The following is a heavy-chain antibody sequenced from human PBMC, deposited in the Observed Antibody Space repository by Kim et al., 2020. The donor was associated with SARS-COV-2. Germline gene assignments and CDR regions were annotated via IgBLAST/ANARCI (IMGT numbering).Heavy chain of an antibody. J-gene: IGHJ6*02. V-gene: IGHV3-49*04. D-gene: IGHD3-10*01. CDR1: GFTFGDYV. CDR3: TRDRLFGEVSREEYNHSYGMDV. CDR2: IRGKPYGGTT. Sequence: GGSLRLSCTASGFTFGDYVLGWVRQSPGKGLEWVGFIRGKPYGGTTQYAASVKGRFNISRDDSKSIAYLQMNSLKTEDTAVYYCTRDRLFGEVSREEYNHSYGMDVWGRGTTVTVSS.